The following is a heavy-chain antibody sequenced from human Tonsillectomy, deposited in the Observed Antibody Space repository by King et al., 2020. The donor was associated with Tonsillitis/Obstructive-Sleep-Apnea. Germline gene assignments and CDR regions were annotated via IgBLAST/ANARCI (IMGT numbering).Heavy chain of an antibody. CDR3: AGDDPRLHSGDLSVFGHYYYYMDI. CDR1: GYTFSSHG. CDR2: ISAYNGNT. J-gene: IGHJ6*03. V-gene: IGHV1-18*01. Sequence: QLVQSGAEVKKPGASVTVSCKASGYTFSSHGISWVRQAPGQGLEWLGWISAYNGNTKYAQKLQGRVTMTTDTSTSTAYMELRSLISDDTAVYYCAGDDPRLHSGDLSVFGHYYYYMDIWGKGTPVTV. D-gene: IGHD3-16*02.